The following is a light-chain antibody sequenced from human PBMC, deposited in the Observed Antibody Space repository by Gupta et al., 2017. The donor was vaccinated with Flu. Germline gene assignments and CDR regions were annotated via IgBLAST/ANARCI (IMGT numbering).Light chain of an antibody. J-gene: IGLJ1*01. Sequence: NIGESADVHWYRQLPGPAPTPLIYSNNNRHSGVPDRFSVSKSGTSASLAITGLQAEDEDDYYGQSYASSLSGPYVFGTGTRVTVL. CDR1: NIGESAD. CDR3: QSYASSLSGPYV. V-gene: IGLV1-40*01. CDR2: SNN.